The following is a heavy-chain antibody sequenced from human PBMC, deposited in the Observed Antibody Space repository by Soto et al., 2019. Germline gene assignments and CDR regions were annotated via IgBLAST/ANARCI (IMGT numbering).Heavy chain of an antibody. V-gene: IGHV3-30*18. CDR2: ISYDGSNK. J-gene: IGHJ6*02. D-gene: IGHD2-2*02. CDR1: GFTFSSYG. Sequence: GSLRLSCAASGFTFSSYGMHWVRQAPGKGLEWVAVISYDGSNKYYADSVKGRFTISRDNSKNTLYLQMNSLRAEDTAVYYCAKNVGAYCSSTSCYREYYYYYYGMDVWGQGTTVTVSS. CDR3: AKNVGAYCSSTSCYREYYYYYYGMDV.